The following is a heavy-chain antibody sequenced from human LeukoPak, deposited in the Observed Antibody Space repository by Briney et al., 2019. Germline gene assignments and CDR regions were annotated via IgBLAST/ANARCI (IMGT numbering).Heavy chain of an antibody. V-gene: IGHV4-30-4*01. CDR2: IYYSGST. CDR1: GGSISSGDYY. J-gene: IGHJ3*02. Sequence: PSQTLSLTCTVSGGSISSGDYYRSWIRQPPGKGLEWIGYIYYSGSTYYNPSLMSRVTISVDTSKNQFSLKLSSVTAADTAVYYCARDSSGVDTAIDIWGQGTMVTVSS. D-gene: IGHD5-18*01. CDR3: ARDSSGVDTAIDI.